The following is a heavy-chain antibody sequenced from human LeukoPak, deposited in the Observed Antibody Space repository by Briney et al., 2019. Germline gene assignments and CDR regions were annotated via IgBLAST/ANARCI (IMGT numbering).Heavy chain of an antibody. CDR3: ARCDNSGSYSGAFDI. CDR1: GFTFSSYS. CDR2: ISSSSSTI. V-gene: IGHV3-48*01. J-gene: IGHJ3*02. D-gene: IGHD1-26*01. Sequence: GGSLRLSCAASGFTFSSYSMNWVRQAPGKGLEWVSYISSSSSTIYYADSVKGRFTISRDNAKNSLYLQMNSLRAEDTAVYYCARCDNSGSYSGAFDIWGQGTMVTVSS.